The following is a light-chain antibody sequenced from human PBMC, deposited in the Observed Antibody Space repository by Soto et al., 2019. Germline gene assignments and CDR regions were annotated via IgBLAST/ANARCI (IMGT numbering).Light chain of an antibody. J-gene: IGLJ1*01. Sequence: QSALTQPASVSGSPGQSITISCSGTSSDVGAYNYVSWYQQYPGQAPKLIIYQVSNRPSGISSRFSGSKSGNTAFLTISGLQAEDEADYYCTSFTITSAYVFGTGTKLTVL. CDR3: TSFTITSAYV. V-gene: IGLV2-14*01. CDR2: QVS. CDR1: SSDVGAYNY.